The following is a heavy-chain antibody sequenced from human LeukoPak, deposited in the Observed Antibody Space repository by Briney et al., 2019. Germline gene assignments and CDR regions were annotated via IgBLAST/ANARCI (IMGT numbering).Heavy chain of an antibody. CDR1: GLTFSSYA. V-gene: IGHV3-23*01. J-gene: IGHJ4*02. CDR3: AKDTGTGGSYSFDY. Sequence: GGSLRLSCAASGLTFSSYAMSWVRQAPGKGLEWVSGISGSGGITYNADSVRGRFTISRDNAKNTLHLQMNSLRAEDTAVYYCAKDTGTGGSYSFDYWGQGTLVTVSS. CDR2: ISGSGGIT. D-gene: IGHD1-26*01.